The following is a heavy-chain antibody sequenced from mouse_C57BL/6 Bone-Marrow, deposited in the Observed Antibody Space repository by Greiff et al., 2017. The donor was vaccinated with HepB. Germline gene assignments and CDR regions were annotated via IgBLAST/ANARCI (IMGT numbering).Heavy chain of an antibody. J-gene: IGHJ4*01. CDR3: AIFYGSSSHYAMDY. Sequence: QVQLQQSGAELVKPGASVKVSCKASGYTFTSYWMHWVKQRPGQGLEWIGRIHPSDSDTNYNQKFEGKATLTVDKSSRTAYMQLSSLTSEDSAVYYCAIFYGSSSHYAMDYWGQGTSVTVSS. D-gene: IGHD1-1*01. CDR2: IHPSDSDT. CDR1: GYTFTSYW. V-gene: IGHV1-74*01.